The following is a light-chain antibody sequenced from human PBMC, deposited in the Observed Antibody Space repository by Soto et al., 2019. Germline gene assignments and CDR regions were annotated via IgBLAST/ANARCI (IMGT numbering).Light chain of an antibody. Sequence: EIFLTHSPVALSLSPLERATLYCRSSHTFNANFLAWYQQKPGQAPRLLIYGVSNRAPGIPDRFSGSGSGTDITLTISRLEPEDSAVYYCQQYGDSPKFGQGTXVEIK. CDR3: QQYGDSPK. J-gene: IGKJ1*01. CDR1: HTFNANF. V-gene: IGKV3-20*01. CDR2: GVS.